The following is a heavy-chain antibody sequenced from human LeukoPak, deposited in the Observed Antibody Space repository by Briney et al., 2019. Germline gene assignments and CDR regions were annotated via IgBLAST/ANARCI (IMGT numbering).Heavy chain of an antibody. V-gene: IGHV3-30*03. CDR1: GFTFSSYG. J-gene: IGHJ5*02. D-gene: IGHD6-19*01. Sequence: GGSLRLSCAASGFTFSSYGMHWVRQAPGKGLEWVAVISYDGSNKYYADSVKGRFTISRDNAKNSLYLQMNSLRAEDTAVYYCAREGQWHNWFDPWGQGTLVTVSS. CDR3: AREGQWHNWFDP. CDR2: ISYDGSNK.